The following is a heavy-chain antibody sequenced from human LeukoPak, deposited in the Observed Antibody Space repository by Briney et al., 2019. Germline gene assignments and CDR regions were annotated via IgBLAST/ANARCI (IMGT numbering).Heavy chain of an antibody. J-gene: IGHJ4*02. CDR2: IYPGDSDT. V-gene: IGHV5-51*01. D-gene: IGHD2-2*01. CDR1: GYSFTSYW. CDR3: ARQAGYCSSTSCYSYFDY. Sequence: GESLKISCKGSGYSFTSYWIGWVRQLPGKGLEWMGIIYPGDSDTRYSPSFQGQVTISADKSISTAYLQWSSLKASDTAMYYCARQAGYCSSTSCYSYFDYWGQGTLVTVSS.